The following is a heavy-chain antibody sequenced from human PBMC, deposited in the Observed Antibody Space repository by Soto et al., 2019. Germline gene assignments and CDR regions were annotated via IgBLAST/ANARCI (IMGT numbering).Heavy chain of an antibody. CDR2: INNDGSST. D-gene: IGHD2-15*01. CDR1: GFTFSNYY. CDR3: VRSHCSGDICYPGHS. Sequence: EVQLVESGGGLVQPGGSLRLSCAASGFTFSNYYMYWVRQAPGKGLVWVSRINNDGSSTTYPDSVKGRFTISRDNAENTLYLQMNSLRAEDTAVYYCVRSHCSGDICYPGHSWGQGTVVTVSS. V-gene: IGHV3-74*01. J-gene: IGHJ4*02.